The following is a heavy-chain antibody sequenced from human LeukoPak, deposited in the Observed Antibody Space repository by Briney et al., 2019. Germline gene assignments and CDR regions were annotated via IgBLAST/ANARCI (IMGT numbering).Heavy chain of an antibody. J-gene: IGHJ4*02. CDR2: LYSEGGRT. Sequence: GGSLRLSCVGSGFIFRNDWMHWVRQAPGKGLVWVSRLYSEGGRTYYADSVKGRFTISRDNAKNTLFLQMNSLTVEDTAVYYCSRGLGQPVDSWGQGTLDTVSS. V-gene: IGHV3-74*01. CDR1: GFIFRNDW. CDR3: SRGLGQPVDS. D-gene: IGHD6-6*01.